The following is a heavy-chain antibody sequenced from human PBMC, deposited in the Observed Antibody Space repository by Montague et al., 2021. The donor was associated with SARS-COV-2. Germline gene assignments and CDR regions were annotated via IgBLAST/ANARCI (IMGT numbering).Heavy chain of an antibody. CDR2: IYYTGST. V-gene: IGHV4-31*03. D-gene: IGHD7-27*01. Sequence: TLSLTCTVSGASISGDNYYWTWNRQHPGKGLDWIAYIYYTGSTYYNPSLQSRLRTSLDTSKNQFSLTLTSVTVADTAIYYCARNRGWGSRGAGYIDLWGRGTLVTVSS. J-gene: IGHJ2*01. CDR1: GASISGDNYY. CDR3: ARNRGWGSRGAGYIDL.